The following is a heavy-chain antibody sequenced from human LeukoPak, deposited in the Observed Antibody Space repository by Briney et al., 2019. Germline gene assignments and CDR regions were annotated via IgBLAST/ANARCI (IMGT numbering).Heavy chain of an antibody. CDR2: IKQDGSEK. Sequence: GGSLRLSCAASGFTFSSYWMSWVRQAPGKGLEWVANIKQDGSEKYYVDSVKGRFTISRDNAKNPLYLQMNSLRAEDTAVYYCARERRVVVVAATDYYYGMDVGGKGTTVTVSS. J-gene: IGHJ6*04. V-gene: IGHV3-7*03. CDR3: ARERRVVVVAATDYYYGMDV. D-gene: IGHD2-15*01. CDR1: GFTFSSYW.